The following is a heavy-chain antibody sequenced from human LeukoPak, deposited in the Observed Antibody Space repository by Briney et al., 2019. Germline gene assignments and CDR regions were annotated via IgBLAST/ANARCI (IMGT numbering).Heavy chain of an antibody. V-gene: IGHV3-7*01. D-gene: IGHD6-13*01. Sequence: GGSLRLSCAGSGFTFRSYWMSWVRQAPGKGLEWVANTKQDGSEKYYVDSVKGRFTISRDNAKNSLYLQMNSLRAEDTAVYYCARIRSSWYFSFDYWGQGTLVTVSS. CDR1: GFTFRSYW. J-gene: IGHJ4*02. CDR3: ARIRSSWYFSFDY. CDR2: TKQDGSEK.